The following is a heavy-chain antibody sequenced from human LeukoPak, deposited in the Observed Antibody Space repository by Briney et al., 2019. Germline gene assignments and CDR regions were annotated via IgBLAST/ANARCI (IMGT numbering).Heavy chain of an antibody. J-gene: IGHJ4*02. V-gene: IGHV1-18*01. CDR2: ISAYSTYNGNT. Sequence: GASVKVSCKASGGTFSSYGISWVRQAPGQGPEWMGWISAYSTYNGNTNYAQKFQGRVTMTTDTSTSTAYMELRSLRSDDTAVYYCTRDLGQWLLQGIFFDYWGQGTLVTVSS. CDR1: GGTFSSYG. CDR3: TRDLGQWLLQGIFFDY. D-gene: IGHD5-12*01.